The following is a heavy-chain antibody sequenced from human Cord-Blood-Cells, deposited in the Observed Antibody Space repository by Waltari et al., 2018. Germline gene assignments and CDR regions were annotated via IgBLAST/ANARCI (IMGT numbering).Heavy chain of an antibody. J-gene: IGHJ4*02. CDR3: ARDSIYSGSMSKLGYFDY. Sequence: QVQLQESGPGLVKPSQTLSLTCTVSGGSISRGGYYWSWIRQHPGKGLEWIGYIYYSGSTYYNPSLKSRVTISVDTSKSQFSLKRSSVTAADTAVYYCARDSIYSGSMSKLGYFDYWGQGTLVTVSS. D-gene: IGHD1-26*01. V-gene: IGHV4-31*03. CDR2: IYYSGST. CDR1: GGSISRGGYY.